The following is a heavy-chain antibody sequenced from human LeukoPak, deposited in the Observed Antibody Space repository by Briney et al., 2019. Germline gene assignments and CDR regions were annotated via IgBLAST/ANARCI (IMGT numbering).Heavy chain of an antibody. CDR3: ARDLEYYYGSGRMGMTYYFVY. D-gene: IGHD3-10*01. CDR2: ISSSSSYI. Sequence: KPGGSLRPSCAASGFTFSSYSMNWVRQAPGKGLEWLSSISSSSSYIYYADSVKGRFTISRDNAKNSLYLQMNSVSAEDTAVYYCARDLEYYYGSGRMGMTYYFVYWGQGTLVTVSS. V-gene: IGHV3-21*01. J-gene: IGHJ4*02. CDR1: GFTFSSYS.